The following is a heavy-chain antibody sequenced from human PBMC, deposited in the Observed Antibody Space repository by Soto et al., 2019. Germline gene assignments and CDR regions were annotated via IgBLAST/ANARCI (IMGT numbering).Heavy chain of an antibody. D-gene: IGHD3-10*01. Sequence: EVQLVESGGGLVQPGGSLRLSCTASGFTFSYYSMNWVRQAPGKGLEWVSYIDSVGRTTHYADSGKGRFIISRDNAKASLYLQMNSLRAEDTALYYCARDGHSPMVELDCWGQGTLVTVSS. V-gene: IGHV3-48*01. CDR2: IDSVGRTT. J-gene: IGHJ4*02. CDR1: GFTFSYYS. CDR3: ARDGHSPMVELDC.